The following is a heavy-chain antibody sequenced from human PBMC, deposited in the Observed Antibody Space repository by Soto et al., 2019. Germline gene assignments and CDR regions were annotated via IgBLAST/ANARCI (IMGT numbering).Heavy chain of an antibody. J-gene: IGHJ5*02. Sequence: QVQLQESGPGLVKPSETLSLTCGVSGGSIINNYWSWIRQPPGKGLEWIGYISHSGSTNYNPSLKSRVTISVDTSKKQFSLKLNSVTAADTAVYYCARGGTYSRLIIGDWFDPWGQGTLVTVAS. CDR1: GGSIINNY. CDR3: ARGGTYSRLIIGDWFDP. CDR2: ISHSGST. D-gene: IGHD6-13*01. V-gene: IGHV4-59*01.